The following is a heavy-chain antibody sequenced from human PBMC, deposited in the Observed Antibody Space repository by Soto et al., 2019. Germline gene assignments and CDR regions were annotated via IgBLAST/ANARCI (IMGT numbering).Heavy chain of an antibody. CDR3: AREYRSSGRGRDYYGMDV. J-gene: IGHJ6*02. V-gene: IGHV4-31*03. D-gene: IGHD6-13*01. Sequence: PSETLSLTCTVSGGSISSGVYYWSWIRQHPGKGLEWIGYIYYSGSTYYNPSLKSRVTISVDTSKNQFSLKLSSVTAADTAVYYCAREYRSSGRGRDYYGMDVWGQGTTVTVSS. CDR2: IYYSGST. CDR1: GGSISSGVYY.